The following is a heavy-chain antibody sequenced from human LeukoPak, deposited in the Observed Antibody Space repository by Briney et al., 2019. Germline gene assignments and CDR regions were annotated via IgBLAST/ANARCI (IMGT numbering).Heavy chain of an antibody. D-gene: IGHD6-13*01. V-gene: IGHV3-30*02. CDR1: GFTFSSYG. J-gene: IGHJ3*02. CDR3: AKELAAAGPRERCAFDI. Sequence: GGSLRLSCAASGFTFSSYGMHWVRQAPGKGLEWVAFIRYDGSNKYYADSVKGRFTISRDNSKNTLYLQMNSLRAEDTAVYYCAKELAAAGPRERCAFDIWGQGTMVTVSS. CDR2: IRYDGSNK.